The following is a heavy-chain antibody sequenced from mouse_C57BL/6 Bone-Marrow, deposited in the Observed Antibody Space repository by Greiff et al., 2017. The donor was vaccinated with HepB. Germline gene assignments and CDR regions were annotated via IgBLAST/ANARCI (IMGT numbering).Heavy chain of an antibody. D-gene: IGHD1-1*01. CDR2: IDPETGGT. J-gene: IGHJ4*01. Sequence: QVQLQQSGAELVRPGASVTLSCKASGYTFTDYEMHWVKQTPVHGLEWIGAIDPETGGTAYNQKFKGKAILTADKSSSTAYMELRSLTSEDSAVYYCTGYYYGSSYNAMDYWGQGTSVTVSS. CDR1: GYTFTDYE. CDR3: TGYYYGSSYNAMDY. V-gene: IGHV1-15*01.